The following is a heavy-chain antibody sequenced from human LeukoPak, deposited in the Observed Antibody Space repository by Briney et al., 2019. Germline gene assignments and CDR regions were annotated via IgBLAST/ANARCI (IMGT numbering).Heavy chain of an antibody. V-gene: IGHV3-23*01. CDR3: AKFFSSGWRPDAFDI. D-gene: IGHD6-19*01. CDR1: GFTFSSYA. Sequence: GGSLRLSCVASGFTFSSYAMSWVRQAPGKGLEWVSAISGSGGSTYYADSVKGRFTISRDNSKNTLYLQMNSLRAEDTAVYYCAKFFSSGWRPDAFDIWGQGTMVTVSS. J-gene: IGHJ3*02. CDR2: ISGSGGST.